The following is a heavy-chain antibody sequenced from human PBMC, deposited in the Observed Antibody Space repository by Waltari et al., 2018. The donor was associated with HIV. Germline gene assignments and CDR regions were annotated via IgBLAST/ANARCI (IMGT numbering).Heavy chain of an antibody. CDR3: ARDRGWFGEFGFDP. V-gene: IGHV3-66*01. J-gene: IGHJ5*02. CDR1: GFTVSGNY. D-gene: IGHD3-10*01. CDR2: IYSGGYT. Sequence: EVQLVESGGGLVQPGGSLRLSCAASGFTVSGNYMSWVRQAPGKGLEWVSLIYSGGYTYYADSVKDRFTISRDLSKNTLYLQMNSLRAEDTGVYYCARDRGWFGEFGFDPWGQGTLVTVSS.